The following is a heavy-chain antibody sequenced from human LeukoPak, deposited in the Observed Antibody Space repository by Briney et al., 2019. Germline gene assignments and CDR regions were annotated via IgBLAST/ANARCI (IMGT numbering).Heavy chain of an antibody. CDR1: GFTFSSYS. J-gene: IGHJ4*02. CDR3: ARDRGGADDFWSGYYTGYFDY. Sequence: GGSLRLSCAASGFTFSSYSMNWVRQAPGKGLEWVSSISSSSSYIYYADSVKGRFTISRDNAKNSLYLQMNSLSAEDTAVYYCARDRGGADDFWSGYYTGYFDYWGQGALATVSS. V-gene: IGHV3-21*01. CDR2: ISSSSSYI. D-gene: IGHD3-3*01.